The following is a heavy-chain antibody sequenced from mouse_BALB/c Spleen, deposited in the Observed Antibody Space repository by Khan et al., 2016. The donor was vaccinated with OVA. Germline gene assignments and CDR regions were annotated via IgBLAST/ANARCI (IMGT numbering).Heavy chain of an antibody. CDR2: IRCYNGST. D-gene: IGHD1-1*01. J-gene: IGHJ3*01. CDR1: GYSFTGYY. CDR3: ARGDYYGSRSFAY. V-gene: IGHV1S34*01. Sequence: LVKTGASVKISCKASGYSFTGYYMHWGKQSHGKSLVWIGYIRCYNGSTTYNQKFKGKATFTVDTSSSTVYMQFNCLTSEDSAVYYCARGDYYGSRSFAYWGRGTLVTVSA.